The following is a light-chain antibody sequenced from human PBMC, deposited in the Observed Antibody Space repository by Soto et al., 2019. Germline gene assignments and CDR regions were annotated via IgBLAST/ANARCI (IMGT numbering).Light chain of an antibody. J-gene: IGLJ2*01. Sequence: QLVLTQPPSVSGAPGQRVTISCAGSSSNIGAGYDVHWYQQLPGTAPKLLIYGNNNRPSGVPARFSVSKSGTSASLAITGLQAEDEADYYCQSYDSSLSGPVVFGGGTKLTVL. V-gene: IGLV1-40*01. CDR3: QSYDSSLSGPVV. CDR2: GNN. CDR1: SSNIGAGYD.